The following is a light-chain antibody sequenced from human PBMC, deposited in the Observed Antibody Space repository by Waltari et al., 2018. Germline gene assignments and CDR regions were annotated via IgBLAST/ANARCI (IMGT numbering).Light chain of an antibody. V-gene: IGLV2-14*03. CDR1: SSDVGSYNS. Sequence: QSALTQPASVSGSPVQSITISCTGTSSDVGSYNSVSWYQDHPGQGPKVIIYDVSDRPSGVSARFSGSKSGNTASLTISGLQAEDEADYYCSSQSSDNVVLFGGGTKVTVL. CDR3: SSQSSDNVVL. CDR2: DVS. J-gene: IGLJ3*02.